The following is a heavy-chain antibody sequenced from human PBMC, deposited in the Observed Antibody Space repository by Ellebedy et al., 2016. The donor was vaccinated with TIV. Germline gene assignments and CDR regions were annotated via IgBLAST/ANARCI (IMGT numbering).Heavy chain of an antibody. CDR1: GCSISSYY. D-gene: IGHD2-15*01. Sequence: MPSETLSLTCTVSGCSISSYYWSWIRQPPGKGLEWIGYIYYSWSTNYNPSLKSRVTISVDTSKHQFSLKLSSVTAADTAVYYCARGLVVVAATPSYFDYWGQGTLVTVSS. J-gene: IGHJ4*02. CDR3: ARGLVVVAATPSYFDY. V-gene: IGHV4-59*08. CDR2: IYYSWST.